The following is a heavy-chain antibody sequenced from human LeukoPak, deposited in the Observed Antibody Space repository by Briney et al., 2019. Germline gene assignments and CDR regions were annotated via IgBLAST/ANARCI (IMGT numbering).Heavy chain of an antibody. Sequence: GGSLRLSCAASGFTVSSNYMSWVRQAPGKGLEWVSVIYSGGSTYYADSVKGRFTISRDNSKNTLYLQMNSLRAEDTAVYYCARDVAPPPYSSSWYWGYFDYWGQGTLVTVSS. CDR2: IYSGGST. J-gene: IGHJ4*02. V-gene: IGHV3-66*01. CDR1: GFTVSSNY. D-gene: IGHD6-13*01. CDR3: ARDVAPPPYSSSWYWGYFDY.